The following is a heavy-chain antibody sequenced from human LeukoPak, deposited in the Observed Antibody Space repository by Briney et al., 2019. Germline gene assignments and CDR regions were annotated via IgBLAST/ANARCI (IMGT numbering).Heavy chain of an antibody. Sequence: SETLSLTCTVSGGSISSGDYYWTWIRLPPGKGLEWIGYIYYSGSTYYNPSLKSRVTISVDTSKNQFSLKLSSVTAADTAVYYCARDLGSGYYIDYWGQGTLVTVSS. CDR3: ARDLGSGYYIDY. CDR2: IYYSGST. CDR1: GGSISSGDYY. V-gene: IGHV4-30-4*08. D-gene: IGHD3-22*01. J-gene: IGHJ4*02.